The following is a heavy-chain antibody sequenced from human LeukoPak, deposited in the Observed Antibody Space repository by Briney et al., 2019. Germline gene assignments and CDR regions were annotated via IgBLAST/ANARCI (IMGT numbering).Heavy chain of an antibody. J-gene: IGHJ6*03. CDR3: ARPRKHDYYDMDV. V-gene: IGHV4-39*07. CDR1: GDSISTSSNY. Sequence: SETLSLTCTVSGDSISTSSNYWGWIRQPPGKGLDWIGSIHYSGSTYYNPTLKSRVTVSVDTSKNQFSLKLSSVTAADTAVYYCARPRKHDYYDMDVWGKGTTVTVSS. CDR2: IHYSGST.